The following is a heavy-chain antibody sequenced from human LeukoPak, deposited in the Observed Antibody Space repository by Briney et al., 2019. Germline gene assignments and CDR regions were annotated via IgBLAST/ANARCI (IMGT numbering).Heavy chain of an antibody. J-gene: IGHJ4*02. CDR2: IKQDGSQK. V-gene: IGHV3-7*01. D-gene: IGHD5-12*01. Sequence: GGSLRLSCVVSGCTFSNYWMNWVRQAPGKGLEWVANIKQDGSQKYYVDSMKGRITISRDNAKNFLYLQMNSLRTEDTAVYYCARDGEPYSDLPSSLLNWGQGILVTVSS. CDR1: GCTFSNYW. CDR3: ARDGEPYSDLPSSLLN.